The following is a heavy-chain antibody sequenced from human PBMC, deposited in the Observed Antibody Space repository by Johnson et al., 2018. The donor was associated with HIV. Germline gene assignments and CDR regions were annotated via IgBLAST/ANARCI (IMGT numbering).Heavy chain of an antibody. D-gene: IGHD3-22*01. CDR3: ARDRGGYYYDSSGLDAFDI. CDR2: INSAGGTK. CDR1: GFTFSDYH. J-gene: IGHJ3*02. V-gene: IGHV3-11*04. Sequence: QVQLVESGGGLVKPGGSLRLSCAASGFTFSDYHMTWIRQAPGKGLEGVSYINSAGGTKHYADSVKGRFTISRDNAKNSVYLQMNSLRAEDTAGYYCARDRGGYYYDSSGLDAFDIWGQGTMVTVSS.